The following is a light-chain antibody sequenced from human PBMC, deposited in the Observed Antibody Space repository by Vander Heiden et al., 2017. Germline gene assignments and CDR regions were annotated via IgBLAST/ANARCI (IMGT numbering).Light chain of an antibody. Sequence: QSVLTPPPSASAPPRPRVTISCSGSRSNIGNNYVSWYQHLPGTAPKLLIYDNDKRPSGIPHRCSGSKSGTSATLGITGLQTGDEADYYCGTWDTSLSTLVFGGGTKLTVL. CDR1: RSNIGNNY. CDR3: GTWDTSLSTLV. J-gene: IGLJ3*02. V-gene: IGLV1-51*02. CDR2: DND.